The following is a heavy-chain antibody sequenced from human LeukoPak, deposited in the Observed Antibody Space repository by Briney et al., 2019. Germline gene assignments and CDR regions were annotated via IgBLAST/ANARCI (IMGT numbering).Heavy chain of an antibody. V-gene: IGHV1-2*04. J-gene: IGHJ4*02. D-gene: IGHD3-16*02. Sequence: ASVKVSCKASGYTFTAYYLHWVRQAPGQGLEWMGWINLNSGGTNYAQKFKGWVTLTRDTSINTTYMELSRLASDVTAVYFCARGTPGSYLGYWGQGTLVTVSS. CDR1: GYTFTAYY. CDR2: INLNSGGT. CDR3: ARGTPGSYLGY.